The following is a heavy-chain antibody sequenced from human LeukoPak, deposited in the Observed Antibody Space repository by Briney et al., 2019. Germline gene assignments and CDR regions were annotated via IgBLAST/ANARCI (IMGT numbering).Heavy chain of an antibody. CDR3: AKRNTGVYFDY. CDR1: GGSISSSSYY. CDR2: IYYSGST. V-gene: IGHV4-39*07. Sequence: SETLSLTCTVSGGSISSSSYYWGWIRQPPRKGLEWIGSIYYSGSTYYNPSLKSRVTISVDTSKNQFSLKLSSVTAADTAVYYCAKRNTGVYFDYWGQGTLVTVSS. D-gene: IGHD3-10*01. J-gene: IGHJ4*02.